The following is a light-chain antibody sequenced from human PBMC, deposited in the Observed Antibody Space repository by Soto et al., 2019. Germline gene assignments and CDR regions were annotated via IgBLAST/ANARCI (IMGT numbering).Light chain of an antibody. CDR1: QSISTY. V-gene: IGKV1-39*01. CDR3: QQSYSSTVT. CDR2: AAS. J-gene: IGKJ4*01. Sequence: DIQMTQSPSSLSASVGGSVTITCRASQSISTYLNWYQQKPGEAPKVLIYAASSLQSGVPSRFSGSGSGTDFTLTIRSLQPEDFATYYCQQSYSSTVTFGGGTKVEI.